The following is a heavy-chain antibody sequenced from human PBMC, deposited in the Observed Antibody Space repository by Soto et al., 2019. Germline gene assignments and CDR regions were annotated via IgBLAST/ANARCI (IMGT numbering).Heavy chain of an antibody. Sequence: GGSLRLSCAASGFTVSSNYMSWVRQAPGKGLEWVSVIYSGGSTYYADSVKGRFTISRDNSKNTLYLQMNSLRAEDTAVYYCARDGPSYGSGSYRLGGYYGMDVWGQGTTVTVSS. D-gene: IGHD3-10*01. CDR1: GFTVSSNY. CDR3: ARDGPSYGSGSYRLGGYYGMDV. J-gene: IGHJ6*02. V-gene: IGHV3-53*01. CDR2: IYSGGST.